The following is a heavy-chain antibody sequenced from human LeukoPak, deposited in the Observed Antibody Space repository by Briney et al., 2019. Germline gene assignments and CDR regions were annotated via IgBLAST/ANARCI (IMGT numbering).Heavy chain of an antibody. D-gene: IGHD1-1*01. CDR1: GFTFSTYS. CDR2: ISGNGDYT. V-gene: IGHV3-23*01. CDR3: AKGQETESRLDS. J-gene: IGHJ4*02. Sequence: PGGSLRLSCAASGFTFSTYSMTWVRQAPGKGLEWVSVISGNGDYTYYADSVKGRFTISSDKSKNILFLQMNSLRAEDTALYYCAKGQETESRLDSWGQGTLVTVSS.